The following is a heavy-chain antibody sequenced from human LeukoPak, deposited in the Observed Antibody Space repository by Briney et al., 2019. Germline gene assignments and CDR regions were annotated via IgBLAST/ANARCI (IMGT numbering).Heavy chain of an antibody. J-gene: IGHJ5*02. Sequence: PGESLKISCKGPGYTFTNYWIGWVRQMPGKGLEWMGIIYPGDSDTRYSPSFQGQVTISADKSINTAYLQSSSLKASDTAMYYCARIAAAGTDRWFDPWGQGTLVTVSS. CDR2: IYPGDSDT. D-gene: IGHD6-13*01. CDR3: ARIAAAGTDRWFDP. V-gene: IGHV5-51*01. CDR1: GYTFTNYW.